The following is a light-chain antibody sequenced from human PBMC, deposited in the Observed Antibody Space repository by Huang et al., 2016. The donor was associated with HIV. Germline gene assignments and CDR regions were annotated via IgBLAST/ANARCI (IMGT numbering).Light chain of an antibody. CDR1: RSLSST. J-gene: IGKJ1*01. V-gene: IGKV3-15*01. Sequence: EVVMTQSPVTLSVSPGERATLSCRASRSLSSTLAWYQQKLGQAPRLLIYGTSTRATGIPARFGGTGSGTEFTLTISSLQSEDFAVYYCQQYNNWPPAFGQGTKVEIK. CDR2: GTS. CDR3: QQYNNWPPA.